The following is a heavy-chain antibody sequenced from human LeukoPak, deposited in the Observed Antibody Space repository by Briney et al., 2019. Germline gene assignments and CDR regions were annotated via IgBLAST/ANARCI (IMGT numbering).Heavy chain of an antibody. CDR2: IDPADSDT. J-gene: IGHJ4*02. CDR3: ARRPEAAHASFAF. V-gene: IGHV5-51*01. Sequence: GESLKISCKASGNTFKRYFIAWVRQMPGKGLEWMGIIDPADSDTRYSPSFQGQVTISADKSTNTAYPQWSSLRASDTGIYFCARRPEAAHASFAFWGQGTLVTVSS. D-gene: IGHD6-13*01. CDR1: GNTFKRYF.